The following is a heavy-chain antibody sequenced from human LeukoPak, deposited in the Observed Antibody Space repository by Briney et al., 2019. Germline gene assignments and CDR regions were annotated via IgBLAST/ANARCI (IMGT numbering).Heavy chain of an antibody. CDR3: ARHVVATFGFDP. CDR1: GGSISSSSYY. J-gene: IGHJ5*02. D-gene: IGHD3-16*01. V-gene: IGHV4-39*01. Sequence: KPSETLSLTCTVSGGSISSSSYYWGWIRQPPGKGLEWIGSIYYSGSTYYNPSLRSRVTISVDTSKNRFSLKLSSVTAADTAVYYCARHVVATFGFDPWGQGTLVTVSS. CDR2: IYYSGST.